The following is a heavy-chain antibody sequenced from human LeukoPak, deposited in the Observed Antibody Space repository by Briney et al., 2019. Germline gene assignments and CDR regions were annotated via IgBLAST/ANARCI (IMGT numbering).Heavy chain of an antibody. CDR1: GNSISSYY. Sequence: SETLSLTCTVSGNSISSYYWSWIRQPPGQVLEWIGHIYDSGSTKYNPSLKSRVTISVDTSKNQFSLKLTSVTAADTAVYYCARMMDIAWGMDLWGQGTTVTVSS. J-gene: IGHJ6*02. D-gene: IGHD2-21*01. CDR2: IYDSGST. CDR3: ARMMDIAWGMDL. V-gene: IGHV4-59*01.